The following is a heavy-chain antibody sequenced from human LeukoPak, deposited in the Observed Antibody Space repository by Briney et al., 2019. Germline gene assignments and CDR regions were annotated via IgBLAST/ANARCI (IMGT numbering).Heavy chain of an antibody. CDR3: ARSNLGSAMAHYYYFGMDV. J-gene: IGHJ6*02. CDR2: MNPDSGNT. V-gene: IGHV1-8*01. D-gene: IGHD5-18*01. CDR1: GYTFTNYD. Sequence: ASVKVSCKASGYTFTNYDINWVRQATGQGLEWMGWMNPDSGNTDFAQKFQGRVTMTRNTSIITAYMELSSMRSEDTAVYYCARSNLGSAMAHYYYFGMDVWGQGTTVTVSS.